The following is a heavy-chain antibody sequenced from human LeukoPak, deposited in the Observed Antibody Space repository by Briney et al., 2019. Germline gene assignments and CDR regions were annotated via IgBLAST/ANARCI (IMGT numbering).Heavy chain of an antibody. CDR3: ARDSLELSVTTSD. V-gene: IGHV4-31*03. Sequence: PSQTLSLTCTVSGGSISSGGYYWSWIRQHPGKGLEWIGYIYYSGSTYYNPSLKSRVTISVDTSKNQFSLKLSSVTAADTAVYYCARDSLELSVTTSDWGQGTLVTVSS. CDR2: IYYSGST. J-gene: IGHJ4*02. D-gene: IGHD4-17*01. CDR1: GGSISSGGYY.